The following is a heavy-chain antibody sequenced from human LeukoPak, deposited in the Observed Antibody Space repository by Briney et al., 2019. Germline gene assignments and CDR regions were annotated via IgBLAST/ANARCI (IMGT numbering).Heavy chain of an antibody. V-gene: IGHV3-48*02. CDR2: ISSSSSTI. CDR1: GFTFSSYS. CDR3: ARDIRPGCLGY. D-gene: IGHD1-1*01. J-gene: IGHJ4*02. Sequence: PGGSLRLSCAASGFTFSSYSMNWVRQAPGKGLEWVSYISSSSSTIYYADSVKGRFTISRDNAKNSLYLQMNRLRDEDTAVYYCARDIRPGCLGYWGQGTLVTVSS.